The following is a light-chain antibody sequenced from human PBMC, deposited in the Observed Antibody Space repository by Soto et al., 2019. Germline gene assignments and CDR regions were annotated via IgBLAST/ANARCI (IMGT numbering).Light chain of an antibody. Sequence: DIQMTQSPSSLYASVGDRVTITCRASQGISNYLAWYQQKPGKVPKLLIYAASTLQSGAPSRFSGSGSGTDFTLTISSRQPEDVATYYCQKYNCAPPTFGGGTQVEIK. J-gene: IGKJ4*01. CDR2: AAS. V-gene: IGKV1-27*01. CDR1: QGISNY. CDR3: QKYNCAPPT.